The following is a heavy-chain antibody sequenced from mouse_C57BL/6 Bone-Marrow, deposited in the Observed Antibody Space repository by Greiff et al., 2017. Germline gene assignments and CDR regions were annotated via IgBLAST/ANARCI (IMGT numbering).Heavy chain of an antibody. Sequence: VQLQESGAELARPGASVKMSCKASGYTFTSYTMHWVKQRPGQGLEWIGYINPSSGYTKYNQKFKDKATLTADKSSSRAYMQLSSLTSEDSAVYYCARATTVSYWGQGTTLTVSS. CDR1: GYTFTSYT. J-gene: IGHJ2*01. CDR2: INPSSGYT. CDR3: ARATTVSY. V-gene: IGHV1-4*01. D-gene: IGHD1-1*01.